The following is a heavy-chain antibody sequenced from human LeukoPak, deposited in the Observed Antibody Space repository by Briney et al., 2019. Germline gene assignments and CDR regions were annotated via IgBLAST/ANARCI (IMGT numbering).Heavy chain of an antibody. CDR3: AGGGRRGYDYVWGSYRLDY. J-gene: IGHJ4*02. D-gene: IGHD3-16*02. CDR2: INHSGST. V-gene: IGHV4-34*01. Sequence: SETLSLTCAVYGGSFSGYYWSWIRQPPGKGLEWIGEINHSGSTNYNPSLKSRVTISVDTSKNQFSLKLSSVTAADTAVYYCAGGGRRGYDYVWGSYRLDYWGQGTLVTVSS. CDR1: GGSFSGYY.